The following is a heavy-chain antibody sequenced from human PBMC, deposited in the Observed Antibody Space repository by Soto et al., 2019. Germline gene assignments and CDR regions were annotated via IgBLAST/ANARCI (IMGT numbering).Heavy chain of an antibody. CDR3: ARGVAAAGTWGKVYWFDP. CDR2: IYYSGST. Sequence: SETLSLTCTVSGGSISSYYWSWIRQPPGKGLEWIGYIYYSGSTNYNPSLKSRVTISVDTSKNQFSLKLSSVTAADTAVYYCARGVAAAGTWGKVYWFDPWGQGTLVTVSS. V-gene: IGHV4-59*01. CDR1: GGSISSYY. D-gene: IGHD6-13*01. J-gene: IGHJ5*02.